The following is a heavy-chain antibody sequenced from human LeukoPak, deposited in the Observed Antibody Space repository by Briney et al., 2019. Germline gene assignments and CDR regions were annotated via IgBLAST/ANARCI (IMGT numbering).Heavy chain of an antibody. CDR2: IIPIFGTA. D-gene: IGHD2-15*01. CDR3: ARDLGGSYYFDY. Sequence: SVKVSCKASGGTFSSYAISWVRQAPGQGLEWMGGIIPIFGTANYAQKFQGRVTITADESTSTAYMELSSLRSEDTAVYYCARDLGGSYYFDYWGQGTLVTVSS. J-gene: IGHJ4*02. CDR1: GGTFSSYA. V-gene: IGHV1-69*13.